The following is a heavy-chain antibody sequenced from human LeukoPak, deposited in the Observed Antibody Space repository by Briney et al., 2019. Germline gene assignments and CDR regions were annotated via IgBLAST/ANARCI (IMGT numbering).Heavy chain of an antibody. D-gene: IGHD6-25*01. CDR3: ANSQRYFDY. Sequence: GGSLRLSCAASGFTFSSYSMNWVRQAPGKGLEWVSSISSSSSYIYYADSVKGRFTISRDNSKNTLYLQMNSLRAEDTAVYYCANSQRYFDYWGQGTLVTVSS. V-gene: IGHV3-21*01. J-gene: IGHJ4*02. CDR1: GFTFSSYS. CDR2: ISSSSSYI.